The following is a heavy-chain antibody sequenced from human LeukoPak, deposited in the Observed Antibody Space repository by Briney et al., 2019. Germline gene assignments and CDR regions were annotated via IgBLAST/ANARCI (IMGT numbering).Heavy chain of an antibody. CDR2: IKQDGSEK. CDR1: GFTFSNAW. Sequence: GGSLRLSCAASGFTFSNAWMSWVRQAPGKGLEWVANIKQDGSEKYYVDSVKGRFTISRDNAKNSLYLQINGLSVEDTAVYYCARSPYTSGWYGVGYWGQGTLVTVSS. CDR3: ARSPYTSGWYGVGY. V-gene: IGHV3-7*01. J-gene: IGHJ4*02. D-gene: IGHD6-19*01.